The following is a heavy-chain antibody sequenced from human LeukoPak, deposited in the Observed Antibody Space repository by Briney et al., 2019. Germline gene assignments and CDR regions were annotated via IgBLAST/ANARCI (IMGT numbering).Heavy chain of an antibody. J-gene: IGHJ6*02. V-gene: IGHV3-21*01. CDR3: AGPDEGYSREYYYYGMDV. Sequence: PGGSLRLSCAASGFTFSSYSMNWVRQAPGKGLEWVSSISSSSSYIYYADSVKGRFTISRDNAKNSLYLQMNSLRAEDTVVYYCAGPDEGYSREYYYYGMDVWGQGTTVTVSS. D-gene: IGHD5-12*01. CDR2: ISSSSSYI. CDR1: GFTFSSYS.